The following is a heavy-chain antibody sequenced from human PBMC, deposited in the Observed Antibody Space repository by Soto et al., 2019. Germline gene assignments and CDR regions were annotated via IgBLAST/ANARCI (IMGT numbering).Heavy chain of an antibody. J-gene: IGHJ4*02. CDR3: ALALGPTTGLDY. V-gene: IGHV4-31*03. D-gene: IGHD1-26*01. CDR1: GGSVSSGSYH. CDR2: IFNSGTT. Sequence: SETLSLTCTVSGGSVSSGSYHWTWIRQPPGKGLEWMGYIFNSGTTFYNPSLTSRLSISMDTSGNHFSLELRSVTAADTAVYYCALALGPTTGLDYWGQGTLVTVSS.